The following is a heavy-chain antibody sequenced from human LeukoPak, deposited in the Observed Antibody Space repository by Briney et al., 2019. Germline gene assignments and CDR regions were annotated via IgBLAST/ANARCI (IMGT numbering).Heavy chain of an antibody. V-gene: IGHV1-18*01. J-gene: IGHJ6*03. Sequence: ASVKVSCKASGYTFTSYGISWVRQAPGQGLEWMGWISAYNGNTNYAQKLQGRVTMTTDTSTSTAYMELRSLRSDDTAVYYCARDLGRVAKHYYYYMDVWGKGTTVTVSS. CDR3: ARDLGRVAKHYYYYMDV. D-gene: IGHD3-3*01. CDR2: ISAYNGNT. CDR1: GYTFTSYG.